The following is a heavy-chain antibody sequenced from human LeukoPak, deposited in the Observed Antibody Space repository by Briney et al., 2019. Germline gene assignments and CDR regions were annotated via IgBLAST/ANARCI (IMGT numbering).Heavy chain of an antibody. J-gene: IGHJ4*02. CDR2: ISSSSSYI. CDR1: GFTFSSYS. V-gene: IGHV3-21*01. CDR3: ARDRSDRLAVAGTSAFDY. D-gene: IGHD6-19*01. Sequence: PGGSLRLSCAASGFTFSSYSMNWVRQATGRGLECVSSISSSSSYIYYAHSVKGRFTISRDNAKNSLYLQMNSLRAEDTAVYYCARDRSDRLAVAGTSAFDYWGQGTLVTVSS.